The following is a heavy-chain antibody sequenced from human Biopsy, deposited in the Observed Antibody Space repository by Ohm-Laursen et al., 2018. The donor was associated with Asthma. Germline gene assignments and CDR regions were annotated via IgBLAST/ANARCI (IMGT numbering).Heavy chain of an antibody. CDR3: ARGPELDV. Sequence: GTLSLTWNVYPGSFSGFFWTWIRQSPGKGLEWIGETNERGVTNNNPSLKSRVIISIDTYWNRVSLKLTSVTAADTAVYYCARGPELDVWGQGTTVTVSS. V-gene: IGHV4-34*01. CDR2: TNERGVT. J-gene: IGHJ6*02. CDR1: PGSFSGFF.